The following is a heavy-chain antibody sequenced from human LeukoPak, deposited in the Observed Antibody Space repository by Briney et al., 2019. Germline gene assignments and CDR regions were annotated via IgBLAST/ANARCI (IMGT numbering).Heavy chain of an antibody. V-gene: IGHV3-9*01. CDR3: AKDVGYSGSTGSLDV. J-gene: IGHJ6*02. D-gene: IGHD1-26*01. CDR1: GFTFDDHA. Sequence: GRSLRLSCAASGFTFDDHAMHWVRQPPGQGLEWGSGINWDSGSIDYAESVKGRFTISRENAKNTLYLQMNSLRLEDTALYYCAKDVGYSGSTGSLDVWGQGTTVTVSS. CDR2: INWDSGSI.